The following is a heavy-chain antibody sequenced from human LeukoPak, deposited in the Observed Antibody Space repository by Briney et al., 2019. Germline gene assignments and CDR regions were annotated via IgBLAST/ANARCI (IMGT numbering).Heavy chain of an antibody. Sequence: ASVRVSCKASGYTFSDYDIHWVRQAPGQGLEWMGRTNPNSGGTNFPQMFQGRVTMPGDTSISTAYMELSRLSSDDTAVYYCAREAGTDYPIDYWGQGTLVTVSS. CDR2: TNPNSGGT. V-gene: IGHV1-2*06. CDR3: AREAGTDYPIDY. CDR1: GYTFSDYD. J-gene: IGHJ4*02. D-gene: IGHD1-14*01.